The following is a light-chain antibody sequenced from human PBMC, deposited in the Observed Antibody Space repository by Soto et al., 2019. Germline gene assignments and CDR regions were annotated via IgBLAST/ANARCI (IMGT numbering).Light chain of an antibody. CDR1: QSVSSY. V-gene: IGKV3-11*01. CDR2: DAS. CDR3: QQRSNWPPMYT. J-gene: IGKJ2*01. Sequence: EIVLTQSPATLSLSPGERATLSCRASQSVSSYLAWYHQKPGQAPRLLIYDASNRATAIPARFRGSGSGTDFTLTISGLEPEDFAVYYCQQRSNWPPMYTFGQGTKLEIK.